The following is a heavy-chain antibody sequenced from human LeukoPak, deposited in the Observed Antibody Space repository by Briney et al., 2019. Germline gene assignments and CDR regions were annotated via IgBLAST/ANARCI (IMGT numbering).Heavy chain of an antibody. CDR2: IKQDGSEK. J-gene: IGHJ4*02. V-gene: IGHV3-7*01. D-gene: IGHD6-25*01. Sequence: LAGGSLRLSCAASGFTFSSYWMSWVRQAPGKGLEWVANIKQDGSEKYYVDSVKGRFTISRDNAKNSLYLQMNSLRAEDTAVYYCARVISSERPRYGGYYFDYWGQGTLVTVSS. CDR3: ARVISSERPRYGGYYFDY. CDR1: GFTFSSYW.